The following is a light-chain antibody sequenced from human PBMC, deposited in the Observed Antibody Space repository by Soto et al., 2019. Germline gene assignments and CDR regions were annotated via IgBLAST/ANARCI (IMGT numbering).Light chain of an antibody. CDR1: QSLSRN. Sequence: EILMTQSPATLSVSPGERATLSCRASQSLSRNLAWYQQKPGQAPRLLIYGASTRASGVPARFSGSGSGTELTRPLSSLQSEDFALYYCHHYNDWPPTFTLGPGTQVHL. J-gene: IGKJ3*01. CDR2: GAS. V-gene: IGKV3-15*01. CDR3: HHYNDWPPTFT.